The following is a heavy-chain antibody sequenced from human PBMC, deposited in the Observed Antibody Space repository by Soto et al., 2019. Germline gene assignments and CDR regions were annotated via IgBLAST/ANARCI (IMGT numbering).Heavy chain of an antibody. CDR1: GGSISSSSFY. CDR2: GYYNGVT. J-gene: IGHJ5*02. Sequence: SVTLSLSCPIRGGSISSSSFYWGWVRQPPGEGLGWIARGYYNGVTYYNPALKSRVTISVDTSKNQFSLKLSSVTAADPAVYYCARQSYFWTDSNWLDPWGQGNLVTISS. D-gene: IGHD3-3*01. CDR3: ARQSYFWTDSNWLDP. V-gene: IGHV4-39*01.